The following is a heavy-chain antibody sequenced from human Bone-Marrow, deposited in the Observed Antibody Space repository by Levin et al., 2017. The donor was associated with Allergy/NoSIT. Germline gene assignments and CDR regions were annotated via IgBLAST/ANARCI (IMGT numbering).Heavy chain of an antibody. CDR3: TTSVAPLGLDY. Sequence: KVSCKASGYVFTRYWIGWVRQMPGKGLELMGIIFPDDSETKYSPSFQGQVTLSADKSISTAYLQWSSLKASDTAVFYCTTSVAPLGLDYWGQGTTVTVSS. CDR1: GYVFTRYW. D-gene: IGHD5/OR15-5a*01. V-gene: IGHV5-51*01. CDR2: IFPDDSET. J-gene: IGHJ4*02.